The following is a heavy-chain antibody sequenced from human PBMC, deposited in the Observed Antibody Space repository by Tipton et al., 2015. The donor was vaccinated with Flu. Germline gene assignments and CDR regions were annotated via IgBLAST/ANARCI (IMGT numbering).Heavy chain of an antibody. CDR3: ARRPSGAVVGYFFDY. CDR1: GDSIDKYNYY. D-gene: IGHD1-26*01. Sequence: TLSLTCSVSGDSIDKYNYYWGWIRQPPGKGLGWIGTIYYSGNAYYSPSLKSRVTISVDTSKDQFSLRVNSVTAADTAVYYCARRPSGAVVGYFFDYWGQGSLVTVSS. J-gene: IGHJ4*02. CDR2: IYYSGNA. V-gene: IGHV4-39*01.